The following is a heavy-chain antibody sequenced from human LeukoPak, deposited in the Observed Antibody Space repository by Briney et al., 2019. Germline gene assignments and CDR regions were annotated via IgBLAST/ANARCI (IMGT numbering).Heavy chain of an antibody. V-gene: IGHV1-2*02. CDR3: ARESAIAAALDY. D-gene: IGHD6-13*01. CDR2: INPNSGGT. CDR1: GYTFTGYY. J-gene: IGHJ4*02. Sequence: ASVKVSCKASGYTFTGYYMHWVRQAPGQGLEWMGWINPNSGGTNYAQKFQGRVTMTRDTSISTAYVELSRLRSDDTAVYYCARESAIAAALDYWGQGTLVTVSS.